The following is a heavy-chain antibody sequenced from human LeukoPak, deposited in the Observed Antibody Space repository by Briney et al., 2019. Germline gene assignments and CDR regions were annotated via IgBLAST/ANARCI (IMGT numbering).Heavy chain of an antibody. D-gene: IGHD2-21*02. V-gene: IGHV1-18*01. CDR1: GYTFTSYG. Sequence: ASVKVSCKASGYTFTSYGINWVRQAPGQGLEWMGWISAYNGDTNYAQKLQGRVTMTTDTSTSTAYMELRSLRSEDTAVYYCARDHYHKIHSVMVTAPDYWGQGTLVIVSS. CDR2: ISAYNGDT. J-gene: IGHJ4*02. CDR3: ARDHYHKIHSVMVTAPDY.